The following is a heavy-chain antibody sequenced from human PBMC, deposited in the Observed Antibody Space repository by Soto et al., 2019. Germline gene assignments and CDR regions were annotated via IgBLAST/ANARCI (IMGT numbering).Heavy chain of an antibody. CDR1: GFTFSSYA. Sequence: PGGSLRLSCAASGFTFSSYAMSWVRQAPGKGLEWVSAISGSGGSTCYADSVKGRFTISRDNSKNTLYLQMNSLRAEDTAVYYCAKEKMATIQFGVDDYWGQGTLVTVSS. CDR2: ISGSGGST. J-gene: IGHJ4*02. D-gene: IGHD5-12*01. V-gene: IGHV3-23*01. CDR3: AKEKMATIQFGVDDY.